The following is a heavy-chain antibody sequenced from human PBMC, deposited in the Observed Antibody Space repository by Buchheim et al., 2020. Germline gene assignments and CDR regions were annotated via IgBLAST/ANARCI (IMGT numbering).Heavy chain of an antibody. J-gene: IGHJ6*02. CDR3: ASGVFGVPYYYYYYYGMDV. V-gene: IGHV1-46*01. Sequence: QVQLVQSGAEVKKPGASVKVSCKASGYTFTSYYMHWVRQAPGQGLEWMGIINPSGGSTSYAQKFQGRVTMTRDTSTSTVYLELSSLRSEDTAVYYCASGVFGVPYYYYYYYGMDVWGQGTT. CDR2: INPSGGST. CDR1: GYTFTSYY. D-gene: IGHD3-3*01.